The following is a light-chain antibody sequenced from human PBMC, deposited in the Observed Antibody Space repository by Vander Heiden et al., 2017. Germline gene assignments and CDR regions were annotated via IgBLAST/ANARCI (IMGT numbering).Light chain of an antibody. CDR1: KFEDKY. V-gene: IGLV3-1*01. J-gene: IGLJ2*01. CDR2: QDS. CDR3: QAWNSSTLV. Sequence: SYELTQPPAVSVSPGQTASITCSGDKFEDKYACWYQQKPGQSPVLVIYQDSKRPSGIPELFSGSNSGTTATLTISGTQAMDEAYYYCQAWNSSTLVFGGGTQLTVL.